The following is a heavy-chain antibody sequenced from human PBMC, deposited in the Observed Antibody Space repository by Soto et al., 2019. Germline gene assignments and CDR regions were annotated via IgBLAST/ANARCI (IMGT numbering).Heavy chain of an antibody. CDR3: ARDRKYSSGWSRD. Sequence: GGSLRLSCAASGFTFSSYSMHWVRQAPGKGLEWVAVISYDGSNKYYADSVKGRFTISRDNSKNTLYLQMNSPRAEDTAVYYCARDRKYSSGWSRDWGQGTLVTVSS. CDR1: GFTFSSYS. CDR2: ISYDGSNK. V-gene: IGHV3-30-3*01. D-gene: IGHD6-19*01. J-gene: IGHJ4*02.